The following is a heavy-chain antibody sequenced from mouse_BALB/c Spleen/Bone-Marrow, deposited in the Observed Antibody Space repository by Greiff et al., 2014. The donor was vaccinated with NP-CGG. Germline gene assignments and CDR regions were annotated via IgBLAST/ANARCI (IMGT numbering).Heavy chain of an antibody. CDR3: ARITTATGAMDY. CDR2: LWADGST. D-gene: IGHD1-2*01. J-gene: IGHJ4*01. CDR1: GFSLTTYG. Sequence: VMLVESGPGLVAPSQSLSITCTVSGFSLTTYGVHWVRQPPGKGLEWLGVLWADGSTNYNSALMSRLSISKGNSKSQVFLKMNSLQTDDTAMYYCARITTATGAMDYWGQGTSVTVSS. V-gene: IGHV2-9*02.